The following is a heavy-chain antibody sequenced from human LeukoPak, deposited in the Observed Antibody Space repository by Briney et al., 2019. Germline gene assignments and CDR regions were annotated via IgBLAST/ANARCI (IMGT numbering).Heavy chain of an antibody. J-gene: IGHJ5*02. CDR3: ARDRHYYYGSGSYCGEFDP. CDR1: GGSISSSSFY. V-gene: IGHV4-39*07. D-gene: IGHD3-10*01. Sequence: SETLSLICTVSGGSISSSSFYWGWIRQSRGKGLEWIGSIYYSGNTYYNPFLKSRVTISVDTSENQFSLKLSSVTAADTAVYYCARDRHYYYGSGSYCGEFDPWGQGTLVTVSS. CDR2: IYYSGNT.